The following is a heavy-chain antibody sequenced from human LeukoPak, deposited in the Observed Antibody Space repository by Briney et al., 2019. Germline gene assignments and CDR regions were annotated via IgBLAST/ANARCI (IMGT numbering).Heavy chain of an antibody. V-gene: IGHV3-43*02. CDR1: EITFGDFA. D-gene: IGHD3-22*01. CDR3: ARDTEGYMDV. J-gene: IGHJ6*02. CDR2: IHGDGDGS. Sequence: GGSLRLSCAASEITFGDFAMHWVRQAPGKGLEWVSLIHGDGDGSYYAGSVKGRFTISRDNSKNYVYLQMSSLRTEDTALYYCARDTEGYMDVWGQGTTVTVSS.